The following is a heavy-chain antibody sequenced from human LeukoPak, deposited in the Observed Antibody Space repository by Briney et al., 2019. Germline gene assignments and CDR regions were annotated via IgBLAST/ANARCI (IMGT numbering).Heavy chain of an antibody. CDR3: ARDLAHSYGYGY. D-gene: IGHD5-18*01. Sequence: SETLSLTCTVSGGSISSYYWSWIRQPPGKGLEWIGYIYYSGSTNYNPSLKSRVTISVNKSKNQFSLKLSSVTAADTAVYYCARDLAHSYGYGYWGQGTLVTVSS. CDR1: GGSISSYY. CDR2: IYYSGST. J-gene: IGHJ4*02. V-gene: IGHV4-59*12.